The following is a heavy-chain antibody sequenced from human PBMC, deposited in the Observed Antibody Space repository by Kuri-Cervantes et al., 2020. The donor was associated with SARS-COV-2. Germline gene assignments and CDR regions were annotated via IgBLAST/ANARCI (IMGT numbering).Heavy chain of an antibody. J-gene: IGHJ4*02. CDR2: IYTSGST. V-gene: IGHV4-4*07. CDR3: ARAFNWAMYYFDY. D-gene: IGHD7-27*01. CDR1: GDSIRDYY. Sequence: GSLRLSCNVSGDSIRDYYWNWIRQPAGKGLEWIGRIYTSGSTNYNPSLKSRVTISVDTSKNQFSLKLSSVTAADTAVYYCARAFNWAMYYFDYWGQGTLVTVSS.